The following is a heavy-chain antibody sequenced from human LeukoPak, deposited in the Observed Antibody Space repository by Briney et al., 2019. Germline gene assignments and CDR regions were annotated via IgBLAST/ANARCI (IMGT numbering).Heavy chain of an antibody. V-gene: IGHV4-34*01. J-gene: IGHJ4*02. CDR2: INHSGST. CDR3: AREESTVTYDY. D-gene: IGHD4-17*01. Sequence: SETLSLTCAVYGGSFSGYYWSWIRQPPGKGLEWIGEINHSGSTNYNPSLKSRVTIPVDTSKNQFSLKLSSVTAADTAVYYCAREESTVTYDYWGQGTLVTVSS. CDR1: GGSFSGYY.